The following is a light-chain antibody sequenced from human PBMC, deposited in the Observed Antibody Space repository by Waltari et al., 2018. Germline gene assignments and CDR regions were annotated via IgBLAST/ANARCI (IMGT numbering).Light chain of an antibody. J-gene: IGLJ1*01. CDR3: SSYTSRATDV. CDR2: DVS. Sequence: QSALTQPASVSGAPGQSITISCTGTNSDIGGYNYVSWYQQHPGKAPKLMIYDVSMRPSGVSIRFSGSKSGNTASLTISGLQPDDKADYYCSSYTSRATDVFGTGTKVTVL. V-gene: IGLV2-14*03. CDR1: NSDIGGYNY.